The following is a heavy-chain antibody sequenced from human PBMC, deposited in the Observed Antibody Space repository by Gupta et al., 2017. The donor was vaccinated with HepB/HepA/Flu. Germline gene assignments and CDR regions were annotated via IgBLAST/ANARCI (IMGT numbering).Heavy chain of an antibody. CDR2: TYYWSKWYN. J-gene: IGHJ3*02. Sequence: QVQLPQSDPRLVKSSQPLSLTCNISGDSVSSSSVTGNSLAWNWIRQSPSRGLEWLGRTYYWSKWYNDYAPSVRSRIIISPDTSKNQFSLQLRSVTPEDTAVYYCTRGVRNAFDIWGQGTVVTVSS. D-gene: IGHD4/OR15-4a*01. V-gene: IGHV6-1*01. CDR1: GDSVSSSSVTGNSLA. CDR3: TRGVRNAFDI.